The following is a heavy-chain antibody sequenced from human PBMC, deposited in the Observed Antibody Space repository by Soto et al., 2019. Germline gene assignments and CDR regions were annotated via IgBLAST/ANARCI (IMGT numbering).Heavy chain of an antibody. CDR1: GGSISSISYY. J-gene: IGHJ5*02. CDR3: AGTYYYDSSGYYWVNWFDP. CDR2: IYYSGST. Sequence: SDTLSLTCTVSGGSISSISYYWCWIRQPPGKGLEWIGSIYYSGSTYYNPSIKSRVTISVDTSKNQFSLKLSSVTAADTAVYYCAGTYYYDSSGYYWVNWFDPWGQGTLVTVSS. V-gene: IGHV4-39*01. D-gene: IGHD3-22*01.